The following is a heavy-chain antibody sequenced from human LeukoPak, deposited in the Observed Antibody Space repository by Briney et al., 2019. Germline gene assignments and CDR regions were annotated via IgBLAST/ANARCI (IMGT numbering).Heavy chain of an antibody. J-gene: IGHJ4*02. CDR2: IYTSGST. CDR1: GGSFSGYY. Sequence: SETLSLTCAVYGGSFSGYYWSWIRQPAGKGLEWIGRIYTSGSTNYNPSLKSRVTISVDTSKNQFSLKLSSVTAADTAVYYCAQYYYDSSGYFKNSYWGQGTLVTVSS. CDR3: AQYYYDSSGYFKNSY. V-gene: IGHV4-59*10. D-gene: IGHD3-22*01.